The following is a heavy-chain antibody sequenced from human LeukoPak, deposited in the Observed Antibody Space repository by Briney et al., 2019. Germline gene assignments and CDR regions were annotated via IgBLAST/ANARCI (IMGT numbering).Heavy chain of an antibody. CDR1: GGSISSSNW. J-gene: IGHJ4*02. Sequence: PSGTLSLTCAVSGGSISSSNWWNWVRQPPGKGLEWIGEIHHSGSTHYNPSFKSRVTISVDKSKNQFSLKLSSVTAADTAVYYCASRGSGRYQDYWGQGTLVTVSS. CDR2: IHHSGST. CDR3: ASRGSGRYQDY. V-gene: IGHV4-4*02. D-gene: IGHD6-19*01.